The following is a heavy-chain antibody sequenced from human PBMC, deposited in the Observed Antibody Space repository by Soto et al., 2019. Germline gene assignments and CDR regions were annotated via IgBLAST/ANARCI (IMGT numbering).Heavy chain of an antibody. D-gene: IGHD5-18*01. CDR3: ARDQPGYSYGYGLGY. Sequence: PGGSLRLSFAASGFTFSSYSMNWVRQASGKGLEWVSSISSISSYIYYADSVKGRFTISRDNAKNSLYLQMNSLRAEDTAVYYCARDQPGYSYGYGLGYWGQGT. V-gene: IGHV3-21*01. CDR2: ISSISSYI. J-gene: IGHJ4*02. CDR1: GFTFSSYS.